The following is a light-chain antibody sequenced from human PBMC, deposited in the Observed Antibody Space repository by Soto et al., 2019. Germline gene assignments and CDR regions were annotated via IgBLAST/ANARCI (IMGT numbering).Light chain of an antibody. Sequence: QSVLTQPASVSGSPGQSITISCTGTSSDVGSYNLVSWYQQHPGKAPKLMIYEGSKRPSGVSNRFSGSKSGNTASLTSSGLQAEDEAEYYCFSYGGSSTDGFGTGTKLTVL. CDR3: FSYGGSSTDG. J-gene: IGLJ1*01. V-gene: IGLV2-23*01. CDR2: EGS. CDR1: SSDVGSYNL.